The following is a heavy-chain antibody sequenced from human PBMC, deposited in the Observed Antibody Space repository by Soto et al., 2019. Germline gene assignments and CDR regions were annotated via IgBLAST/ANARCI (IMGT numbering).Heavy chain of an antibody. Sequence: PVESLKISCKSSGYSFTDYWIGWVRQMPGKGLEWMGIIYPGDSDARYSPSFQGQVTISVDTSINTAFLRWNSLTASDTAMYYCARQADYHILTGYFYYFDYWGQGSLVTVSS. V-gene: IGHV5-51*01. CDR2: IYPGDSDA. CDR3: ARQADYHILTGYFYYFDY. J-gene: IGHJ4*02. CDR1: GYSFTDYW. D-gene: IGHD3-9*01.